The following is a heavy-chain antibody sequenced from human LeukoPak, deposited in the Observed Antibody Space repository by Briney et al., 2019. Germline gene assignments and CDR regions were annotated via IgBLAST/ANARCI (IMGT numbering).Heavy chain of an antibody. CDR1: GFTVSSNY. D-gene: IGHD6-19*01. Sequence: GGSLRLSCAASGFTVSSNYMSWVRQAPGKGLDWVAFIRPDGSNKYYADSVKGRFTFSRDNPKNTLYLQMNNLRAEDTAVYFCARDPGYSSGWVFDYWGQGALVTVSS. CDR3: ARDPGYSSGWVFDY. CDR2: IRPDGSNK. J-gene: IGHJ4*02. V-gene: IGHV3-30*02.